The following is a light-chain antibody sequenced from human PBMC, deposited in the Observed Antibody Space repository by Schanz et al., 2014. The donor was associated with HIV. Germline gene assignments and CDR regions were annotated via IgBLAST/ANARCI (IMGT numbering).Light chain of an antibody. J-gene: IGLJ3*02. Sequence: QSVLTQPPSASGTPGQRVTISCSGSSSNIGSNYVYWYQQLPGTAPKLLIYRNNQRPSGVPDRFSGSKSGTSASLAISGLQSEDEADFYCATWDGSLSAWVFGGGTKVTVL. CDR2: RNN. CDR3: ATWDGSLSAWV. CDR1: SSNIGSNY. V-gene: IGLV1-47*01.